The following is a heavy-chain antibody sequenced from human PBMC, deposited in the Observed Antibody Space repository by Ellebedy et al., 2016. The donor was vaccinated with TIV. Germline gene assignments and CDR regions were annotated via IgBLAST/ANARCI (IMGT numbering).Heavy chain of an antibody. CDR2: TSASGAST. CDR3: ARLGVIAAAGASDY. CDR1: GFTFSNSA. D-gene: IGHD6-13*01. J-gene: IGHJ4*02. Sequence: GESLKISCAASGFTFSNSAMSWVRQAPGKGLEWVSSTSASGASTDYADSVKGRFTTSRDNAENSLYLQMNSLRAEDTAVYYCARLGVIAAAGASDYWGQGTLVIVSS. V-gene: IGHV3-23*01.